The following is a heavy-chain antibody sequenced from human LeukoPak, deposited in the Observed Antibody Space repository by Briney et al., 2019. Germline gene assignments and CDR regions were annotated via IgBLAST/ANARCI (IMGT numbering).Heavy chain of an antibody. CDR2: IFPSGGEI. V-gene: IGHV3-23*01. Sequence: GGPLRLSCAASGFTFSTFAMIWVRKPPGKGLEWVSSIFPSGGEIHYADSVRRRFTISRDNSKNTLYLQMNSLRAEDTALYYCAKGLERESRLDSWGQGTLVTVSS. J-gene: IGHJ4*02. CDR3: AKGLERESRLDS. D-gene: IGHD1-1*01. CDR1: GFTFSTFA.